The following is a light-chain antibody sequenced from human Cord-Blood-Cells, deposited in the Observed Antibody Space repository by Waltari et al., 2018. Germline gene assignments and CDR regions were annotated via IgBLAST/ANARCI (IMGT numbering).Light chain of an antibody. CDR3: CSYAGSSTWV. Sequence: SALTQPASVSASPVQSITISCTGTSSDVGSCNLVSWYPQHPGKAPKLMIYEGSKRPSGVSNRFSGSKSCNTASLTISGLQAEDEADYYCCSYAGSSTWVFGGGTKLTVL. J-gene: IGLJ3*02. CDR2: EGS. CDR1: SSDVGSCNL. V-gene: IGLV2-23*01.